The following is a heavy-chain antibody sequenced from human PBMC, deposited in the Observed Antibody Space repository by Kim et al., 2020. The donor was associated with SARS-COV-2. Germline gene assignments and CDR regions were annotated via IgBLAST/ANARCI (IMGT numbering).Heavy chain of an antibody. D-gene: IGHD3-3*01. V-gene: IGHV3-23*01. Sequence: ANPVKGRFTISRDNSKKPLYLQLNSLRAEDTAVYYCAIVASKLRFLNFEYWGQGTLVTVSP. J-gene: IGHJ4*02. CDR3: AIVASKLRFLNFEY.